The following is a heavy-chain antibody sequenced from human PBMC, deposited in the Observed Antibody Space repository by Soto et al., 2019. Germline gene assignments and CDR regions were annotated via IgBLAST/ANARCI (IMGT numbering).Heavy chain of an antibody. CDR2: IHYSGST. CDR3: ARNYYASGSIYGMDV. D-gene: IGHD3-10*01. CDR1: GGSISSSSYY. J-gene: IGHJ6*02. V-gene: IGHV4-39*01. Sequence: SETLSLTCTVSGGSISSSSYYWGWIRQPPGKGLEWIGSIHYSGSTYYNPSLKSRVTISVDTSKNQFSLKMSSVTAADTAVYYCARNYYASGSIYGMDVWGQGTTVTVSS.